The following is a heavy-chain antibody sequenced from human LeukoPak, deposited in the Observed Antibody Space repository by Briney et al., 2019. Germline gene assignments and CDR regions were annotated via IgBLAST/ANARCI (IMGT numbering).Heavy chain of an antibody. Sequence: GGSLRLSCAASGFTFSKYAMNWVRQAPGKGLEWVSALNGGGDSTYYADSVKGRFTISRDNSKNTLYLEMHSLRADDTAVYYCARGVDIVCFDYWGQGTLVSVSS. V-gene: IGHV3-23*01. CDR1: GFTFSKYA. J-gene: IGHJ4*02. D-gene: IGHD5-12*01. CDR2: LNGGGDST. CDR3: ARGVDIVCFDY.